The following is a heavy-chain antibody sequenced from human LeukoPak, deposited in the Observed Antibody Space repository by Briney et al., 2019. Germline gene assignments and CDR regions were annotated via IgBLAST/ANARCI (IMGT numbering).Heavy chain of an antibody. CDR2: ISYDGSNK. CDR1: GFTFSSYG. V-gene: IGHV3-30*18. Sequence: GGSLRLSCAASGFTFSSYGMHWVRQAPGKGLEWVAVISYDGSNKYYADSVKGRFTISRDNSKNTLYLQMNSLRAEDTAVYYRAKDLGDYWGQGTLVTVSS. CDR3: AKDLGDY. J-gene: IGHJ4*02.